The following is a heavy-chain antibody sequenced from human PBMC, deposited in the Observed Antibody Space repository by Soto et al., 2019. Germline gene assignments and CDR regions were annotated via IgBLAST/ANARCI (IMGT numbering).Heavy chain of an antibody. D-gene: IGHD2-2*01. V-gene: IGHV3-23*01. CDR3: ARRSATWAFDI. CDR2: ISGSGSST. J-gene: IGHJ3*02. Sequence: EVQLLESGGGLVQPGGSLRLSCAASGFTFSSYAMNWVRQAPGKGLEWVSVISGSGSSTYYADSVKGRFTISRDNSKNTLYLQMSSLSADDTAVYYCARRSATWAFDIWRQGTMVTVAS. CDR1: GFTFSSYA.